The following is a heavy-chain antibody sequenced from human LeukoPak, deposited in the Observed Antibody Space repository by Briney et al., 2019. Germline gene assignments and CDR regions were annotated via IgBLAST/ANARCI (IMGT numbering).Heavy chain of an antibody. D-gene: IGHD5-24*01. CDR1: GGSISSYY. Sequence: SETLSLTCTVSGGSISSYYWSWIRKPPGKGLEYIGDIYYTVRTNYNPSLKSRVTISVDTSKTQFSLKLSSVTAADTAIYYCARNLRDGYNYYFDYWGQGTLVTVSS. V-gene: IGHV4-59*01. CDR3: ARNLRDGYNYYFDY. J-gene: IGHJ4*02. CDR2: IYYTVRT.